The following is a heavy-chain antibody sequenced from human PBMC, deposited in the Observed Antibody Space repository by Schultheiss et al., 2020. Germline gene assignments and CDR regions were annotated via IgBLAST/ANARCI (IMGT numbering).Heavy chain of an antibody. V-gene: IGHV3-74*01. D-gene: IGHD5-24*01. CDR3: ARDDRDGYNYCDH. CDR1: GFTFDDYA. CDR2: INSDGSST. J-gene: IGHJ4*02. Sequence: GGSLRLSCAASGFTFDDYAMHWVRQAPGKGLVWVSRINSDGSSTSYADSVKGRFTISRDNAKNTLYLQMNSLRAEDTAVYYCARDDRDGYNYCDHWGQGILGTV.